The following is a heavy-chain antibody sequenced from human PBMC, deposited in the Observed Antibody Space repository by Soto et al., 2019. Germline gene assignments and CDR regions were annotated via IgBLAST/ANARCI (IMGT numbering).Heavy chain of an antibody. CDR2: IIPIFGTA. D-gene: IGHD3-3*01. Sequence: QVQLVQSGAEVKKPGSSVKVSCKASGGTFSSYAISWVRQAPGQGLEWMGGIIPIFGTANYAQKFQGRVTITADESTSTAYMELSSLRSEDTAVYYCARERGANKTYDFLSGYDAFDIWGQGTMVTVSS. CDR3: ARERGANKTYDFLSGYDAFDI. V-gene: IGHV1-69*12. CDR1: GGTFSSYA. J-gene: IGHJ3*02.